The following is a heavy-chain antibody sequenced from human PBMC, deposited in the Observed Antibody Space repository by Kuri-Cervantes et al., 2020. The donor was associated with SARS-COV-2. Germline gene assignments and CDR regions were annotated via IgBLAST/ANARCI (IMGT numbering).Heavy chain of an antibody. V-gene: IGHV3-23*01. D-gene: IGHD3-3*01. CDR3: ARDFTITIFGVVNTRAWFDP. CDR1: GFTFSSYA. J-gene: IGHJ5*02. Sequence: GESLKISCAASGFTFSSYAMSWVRQAPGRGLEWVSAISGSGGSTYYADSVKGRFTISRDNSKNTLYLQMNSLRAEDTAVYYCARDFTITIFGVVNTRAWFDPWGQGTLVTVSS. CDR2: ISGSGGST.